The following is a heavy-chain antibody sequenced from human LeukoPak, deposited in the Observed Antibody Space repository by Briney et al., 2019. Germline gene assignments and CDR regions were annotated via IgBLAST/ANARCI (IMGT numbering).Heavy chain of an antibody. Sequence: PGGSLRLSCAASGFTFSSYAMSWVRQAPGKGLEWVSAISGSGGSTYYADSVKGRFTISRDNSKNTLYLQMNSLRAEDTAVYYCAKSLYVLRYFDWLSPLDYWGQGTLVTVSS. CDR1: GFTFSSYA. J-gene: IGHJ4*02. CDR2: ISGSGGST. CDR3: AKSLYVLRYFDWLSPLDY. D-gene: IGHD3-9*01. V-gene: IGHV3-23*01.